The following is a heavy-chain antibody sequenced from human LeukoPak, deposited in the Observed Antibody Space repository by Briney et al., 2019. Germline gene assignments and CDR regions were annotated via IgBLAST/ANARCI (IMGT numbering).Heavy chain of an antibody. CDR3: AKDRAYYSDSSGYYLVRAYDY. CDR2: ISGSGGST. D-gene: IGHD3-22*01. J-gene: IGHJ4*02. V-gene: IGHV3-23*01. Sequence: GGSLSLSCAASGFTFSTYAMSWVRQAPGKGLEWVSGISGSGGSTFYADSVKGRFTISRDNSKNTLYLQMNSLRAEDTAVYYCAKDRAYYSDSSGYYLVRAYDYWGQGTLVTVSS. CDR1: GFTFSTYA.